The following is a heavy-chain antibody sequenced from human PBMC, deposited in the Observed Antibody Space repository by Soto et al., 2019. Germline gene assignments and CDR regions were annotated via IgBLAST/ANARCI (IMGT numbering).Heavy chain of an antibody. CDR3: AIWAVATITGLDY. D-gene: IGHD5-12*01. Sequence: GESLKISCKGSGYSFTSYWIGWVRQMPGKGLEWMGIIYPGDSDTRYSPSFQGQVTISADKSISTAYLQWSSLKASDTAMYYCAIWAVATITGLDYWGQGTLVTVSS. J-gene: IGHJ4*02. CDR1: GYSFTSYW. CDR2: IYPGDSDT. V-gene: IGHV5-51*01.